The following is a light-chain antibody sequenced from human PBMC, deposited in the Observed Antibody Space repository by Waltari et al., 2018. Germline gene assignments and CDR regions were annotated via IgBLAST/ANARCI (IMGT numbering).Light chain of an antibody. CDR1: HNLLSSDGNTY. CDR3: MHGAHWPLT. V-gene: IGKV2-30*01. CDR2: KVS. J-gene: IGKJ3*01. Sequence: DVVMTHSPLSLPVTLGEPASISRRSSHNLLSSDGNTYFNWFQQRPGQSPRRLIYKVSIRDSGVPDRFSGSGSGTDFTLRISRVEAEDVGVYYCMHGAHWPLTFGPGTKVDFK.